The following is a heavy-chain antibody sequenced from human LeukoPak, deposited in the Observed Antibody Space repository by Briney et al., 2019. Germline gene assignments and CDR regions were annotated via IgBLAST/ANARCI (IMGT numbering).Heavy chain of an antibody. V-gene: IGHV3-23*01. CDR2: ISGSGGST. Sequence: GGSLRLSCAASGFTFSTYAMTWVRQAPGKGLEWVSAISGSGGSTYYADSVKGRFTISRDNSNNTLHLQMNSLRAEDTAVYYCAKEFPPNLPLYYFDYWGQGTLVTVSS. CDR1: GFTFSTYA. D-gene: IGHD2-21*01. CDR3: AKEFPPNLPLYYFDY. J-gene: IGHJ4*02.